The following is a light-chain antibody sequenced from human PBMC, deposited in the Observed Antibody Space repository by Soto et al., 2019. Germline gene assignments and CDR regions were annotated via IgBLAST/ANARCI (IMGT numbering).Light chain of an antibody. CDR3: QCGIT. CDR1: QSVSSN. Sequence: EIVMTQSPATLSVSPGERATLSCRASQSVSSNLAWYQQKPGQAPRLLIYGASTRATGIPARFSGSGSGTEFTLTISILQSEDFAVYYCQCGITFGGGTKVEIK. CDR2: GAS. V-gene: IGKV3-15*01. J-gene: IGKJ4*01.